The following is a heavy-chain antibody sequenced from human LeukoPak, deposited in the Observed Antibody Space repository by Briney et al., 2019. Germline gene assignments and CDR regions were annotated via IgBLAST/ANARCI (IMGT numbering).Heavy chain of an antibody. CDR1: GGSFSGYY. CDR2: INHSGST. V-gene: IGHV4-34*01. CDR3: ARDTGYYAPETPGFTRFDP. Sequence: SETLSLTCAVYGGSFSGYYWSWIRQPPGKGLEWIGEINHSGSTNYNPSLKSRVTISVDTSKNQFSLRLTSVTAADTAIYYCARDTGYYAPETPGFTRFDPWGQGTLVTVSS. J-gene: IGHJ5*02. D-gene: IGHD3-10*01.